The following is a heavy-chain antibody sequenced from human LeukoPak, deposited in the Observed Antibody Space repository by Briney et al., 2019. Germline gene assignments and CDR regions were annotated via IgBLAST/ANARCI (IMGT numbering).Heavy chain of an antibody. CDR2: INHSGST. CDR3: ARGLWEGTAMVRFEFDY. CDR1: GGSFSGYY. D-gene: IGHD5-18*01. J-gene: IGHJ4*02. Sequence: PSETLSLTCAVYGGSFSGYYWSWIRQPPGKGLEWIGEINHSGSTNYNPSLKSRVTISVDTSKNQFSLKLSSVTAADTAVYYCARGLWEGTAMVRFEFDYWGQGTLVTVSS. V-gene: IGHV4-34*01.